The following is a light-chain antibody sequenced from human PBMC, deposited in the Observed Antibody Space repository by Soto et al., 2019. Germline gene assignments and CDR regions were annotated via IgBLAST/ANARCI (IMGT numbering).Light chain of an antibody. J-gene: IGLJ1*01. CDR1: NNDLGGYNY. CDR3: SSYTSSATYV. CDR2: ELT. V-gene: IGLV2-14*01. Sequence: QSVLTQPASVSGSPGQSITISCTGTNNDLGGYNYVSWYQQHPGKAPKLVIYELTNRPSGVSNRFSGSKSGNTASLTISGLQAEDEADYYCSSYTSSATYVFGTGTRSPS.